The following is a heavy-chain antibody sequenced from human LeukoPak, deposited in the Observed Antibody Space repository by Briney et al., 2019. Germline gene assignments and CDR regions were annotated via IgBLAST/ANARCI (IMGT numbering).Heavy chain of an antibody. CDR1: GYTFTSYD. CDR2: MNPNSGNT. Sequence: GASVKVSCKASGYTFTSYDINWVRQATGQGLEWMGWMNPNSGNTGYAQKFQGRVTMTRNTSISTAYMELSSLRSEDTAVYYCATHDYGDYYSNDYWGQGTLVTVSS. J-gene: IGHJ4*02. V-gene: IGHV1-8*01. CDR3: ATHDYGDYYSNDY. D-gene: IGHD4-17*01.